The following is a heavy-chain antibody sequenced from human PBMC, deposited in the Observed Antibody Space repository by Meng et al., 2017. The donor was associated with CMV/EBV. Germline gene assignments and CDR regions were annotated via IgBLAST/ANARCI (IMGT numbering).Heavy chain of an antibody. D-gene: IGHD2-15*01. V-gene: IGHV4-34*01. CDR2: INHSGST. J-gene: IGHJ4*02. CDR1: GGSFSGSY. CDR3: ASSLTYPDY. Sequence: QVHLQQWGAGLLKPSETLSLPGAVYGGSFSGSYWSWIRQPPGKGLEWIGEINHSGSTNYNPSLKSRVTISVDTSKNQFSLKLSSVTAADTAVYYCASSLTYPDYWGQGTLVTVSS.